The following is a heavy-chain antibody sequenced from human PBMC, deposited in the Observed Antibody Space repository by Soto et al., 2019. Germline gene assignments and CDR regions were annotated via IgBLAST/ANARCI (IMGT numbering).Heavy chain of an antibody. J-gene: IGHJ4*02. CDR1: GGSISSYY. V-gene: IGHV4-59*01. CDR2: IYYSGST. Sequence: SETLSLTCTVSGGSISSYYWSWIRQPPGKGLEWIGYIYYSGSTNYNPSLKSRVTISVDTSKNQFSLKLSSVTAADTAVYYCARGYERYSSGWSLDYWGQGTLVTVSS. CDR3: ARGYERYSSGWSLDY. D-gene: IGHD6-19*01.